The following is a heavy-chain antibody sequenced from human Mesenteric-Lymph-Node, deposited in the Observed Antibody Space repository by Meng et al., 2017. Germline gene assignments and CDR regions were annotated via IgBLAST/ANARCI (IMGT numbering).Heavy chain of an antibody. V-gene: IGHV1-3*01. CDR2: INAGNGNT. D-gene: IGHD3-10*01. CDR3: ARTRLWFGELFDY. Sequence: ASVKVSCKASGYTFTGYYMHWVRQAPGQGLEWMGWINAGNGNTKYSQKFQGRVTITRDTSASTAYMELSSLRSEDTAVYYCARTRLWFGELFDYWGQGTLVTVSS. J-gene: IGHJ4*02. CDR1: GYTFTGYY.